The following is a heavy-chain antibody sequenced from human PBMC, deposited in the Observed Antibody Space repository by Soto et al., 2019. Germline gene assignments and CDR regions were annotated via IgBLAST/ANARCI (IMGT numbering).Heavy chain of an antibody. CDR1: GFTFDDYG. J-gene: IGHJ6*03. D-gene: IGHD7-27*01. Sequence: GGSLRLSCAASGFTFDDYGMSWVRQAPGKGLKWVSGINWNGGSTDYADSVKGRFTISRDNAKNSLYLQMNSLRAEDTAFYYCAREGGLTGDLYYYYYMDVWGKGTTVTVSS. CDR3: AREGGLTGDLYYYYYMDV. CDR2: INWNGGST. V-gene: IGHV3-20*04.